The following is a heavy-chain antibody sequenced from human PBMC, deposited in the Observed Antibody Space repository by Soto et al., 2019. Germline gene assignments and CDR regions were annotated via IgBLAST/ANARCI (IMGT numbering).Heavy chain of an antibody. D-gene: IGHD2-2*01. V-gene: IGHV3-74*03. CDR3: VSDMPLWRLHS. J-gene: IGHJ4*02. CDR2: INTDGSVA. CDR1: GLTFRSYW. Sequence: EVQLVESGGGLVQPGESLRLSCAASGLTFRSYWMHWVRQAPGKWLVWVSRINTDGSVAMYVDSVKGRFTISRDNANNAWCLDMICLRAEDTAVNYCVSDMPLWRLHSWGQGTLVTVSS.